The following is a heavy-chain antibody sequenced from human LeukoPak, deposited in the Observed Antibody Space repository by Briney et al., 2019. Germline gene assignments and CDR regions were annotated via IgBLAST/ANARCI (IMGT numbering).Heavy chain of an antibody. Sequence: GGSLRLSCVVSGFTFSRSTMTWVRQAPGKGPEWVAKMKEDGTQIHYVDSVKGRFTISRDNAKNSLFLQMNSLRAEDTAVYYCAKEVYYDILTGYPNWFDPWGQGTLVTVSS. CDR1: GFTFSRST. CDR2: MKEDGTQI. CDR3: AKEVYYDILTGYPNWFDP. V-gene: IGHV3-7*03. D-gene: IGHD3-9*01. J-gene: IGHJ5*02.